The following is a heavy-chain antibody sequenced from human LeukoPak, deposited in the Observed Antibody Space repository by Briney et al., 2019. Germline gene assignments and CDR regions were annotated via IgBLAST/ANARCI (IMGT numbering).Heavy chain of an antibody. J-gene: IGHJ4*02. D-gene: IGHD4-11*01. Sequence: GGSLRLSCAASGFTFSSYAMHWVCQAPGKGLEWVAVISYDGSNKYYADSVKGRFTISRDNSKNTLYLQMNSLRAEDTAVYYCARGSSNYVTYDYWGQGTLVTVSS. CDR1: GFTFSSYA. CDR3: ARGSSNYVTYDY. CDR2: ISYDGSNK. V-gene: IGHV3-30*04.